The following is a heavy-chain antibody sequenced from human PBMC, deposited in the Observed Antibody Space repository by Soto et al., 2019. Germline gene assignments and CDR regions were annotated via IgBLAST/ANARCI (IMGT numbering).Heavy chain of an antibody. CDR1: GFTFSSYA. J-gene: IGHJ4*02. CDR3: AKAGVLRYFDWLLTGPFDY. V-gene: IGHV3-23*01. D-gene: IGHD3-9*01. CDR2: ISGSGGST. Sequence: GGSLRLSCAASGFTFSSYAMSWVRQAPGKGLEWVSAISGSGGSTYYADSVKGRFTISRDNSKNTLYLQMNSLRAEDTAVYYCAKAGVLRYFDWLLTGPFDYWGQGTLVTVSS.